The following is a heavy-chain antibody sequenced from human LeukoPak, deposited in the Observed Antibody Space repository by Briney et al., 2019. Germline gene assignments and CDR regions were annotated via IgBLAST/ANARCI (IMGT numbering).Heavy chain of an antibody. CDR1: GGSFSGYY. J-gene: IGHJ4*02. CDR3: ARGSQQWLVLWAGHFDY. D-gene: IGHD6-19*01. Sequence: SETLSLTCAVYGGSFSGYYWSWIRQPPGKGLEWIGEINHSGSTNYNPSLKSRVTISVDTSKNQFSLKLSSLTAADTAVYYCARGSQQWLVLWAGHFDYWGQGTLVTVSS. CDR2: INHSGST. V-gene: IGHV4-34*01.